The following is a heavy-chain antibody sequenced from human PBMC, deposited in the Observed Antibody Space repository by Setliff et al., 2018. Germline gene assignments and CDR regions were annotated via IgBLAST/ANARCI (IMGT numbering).Heavy chain of an antibody. CDR3: ARELRSPYWHLDS. J-gene: IGHJ5*01. D-gene: IGHD3-16*01. V-gene: IGHV1-3*01. Sequence: ASVKVSCKASGYTFTSYTLHWVRQAPGQRLEWMGWINAGNGNTKYSQKFQGRVTLTRDTSASIAYMELSSLRSEDTAVYYCARELRSPYWHLDSWGQGTQVTVSS. CDR2: INAGNGNT. CDR1: GYTFTSYT.